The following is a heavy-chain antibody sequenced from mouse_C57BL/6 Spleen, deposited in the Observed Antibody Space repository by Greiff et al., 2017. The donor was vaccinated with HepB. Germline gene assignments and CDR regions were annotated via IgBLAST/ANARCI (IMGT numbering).Heavy chain of an antibody. J-gene: IGHJ3*01. D-gene: IGHD2-5*01. Sequence: EVKVEESGGGLVQPGGSMKLSCVASGFTFSNYWMNWVRQSPEKGLEWVAQIRLKSDNYATHYAESVKGRFTISRDDSKSSVYLQMNNLRAEDTGIYYCTKYSKGFAYWGQGTLVTVSA. CDR3: TKYSKGFAY. CDR2: IRLKSDNYAT. CDR1: GFTFSNYW. V-gene: IGHV6-3*01.